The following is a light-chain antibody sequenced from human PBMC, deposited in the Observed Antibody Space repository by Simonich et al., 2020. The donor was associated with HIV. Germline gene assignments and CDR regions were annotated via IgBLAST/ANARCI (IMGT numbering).Light chain of an antibody. V-gene: IGKV3-11*01. Sequence: EIVLTQSPATLSLSPGERATLPGRASQSVSSYLAWYQQKPGQAPRLLIYDASNRATGIPARFSGSGYGTDFTLTISSLEPEDFAVYYCQQRSNWPPYTFGQGTKLEIK. CDR1: QSVSSY. CDR2: DAS. J-gene: IGKJ2*01. CDR3: QQRSNWPPYT.